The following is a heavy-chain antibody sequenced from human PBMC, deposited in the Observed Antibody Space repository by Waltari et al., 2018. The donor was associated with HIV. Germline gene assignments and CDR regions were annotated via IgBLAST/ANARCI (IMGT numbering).Heavy chain of an antibody. J-gene: IGHJ4*02. Sequence: EVQLVESGGGLVQVGRSLRLSCTASGFTFGDYAMNWFRQAPGKGLEWVGFIRSKAFGGTTEYAASVKGRFTISRDDSKSIAYLQMNSLKIEDTAVYYCTRELKGYWGQGTLVTVSS. CDR1: GFTFGDYA. CDR3: TRELKGY. CDR2: IRSKAFGGTT. V-gene: IGHV3-49*03.